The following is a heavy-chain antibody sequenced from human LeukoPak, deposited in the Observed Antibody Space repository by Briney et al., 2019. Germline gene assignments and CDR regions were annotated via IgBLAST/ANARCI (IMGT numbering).Heavy chain of an antibody. D-gene: IGHD6-19*01. CDR3: ARHESRGGWYGNADVFDI. J-gene: IGHJ3*02. V-gene: IGHV3-66*04. Sequence: PGGSLRLSCAASGFTVSSNYMSWVRQAPGKGLEWVSVIYSGGSTYYTDSVKGRFTISRDNSKNTLYLQMNRLSAEDTAVYYCARHESRGGWYGNADVFDIWGQGTMVTVSS. CDR1: GFTVSSNY. CDR2: IYSGGST.